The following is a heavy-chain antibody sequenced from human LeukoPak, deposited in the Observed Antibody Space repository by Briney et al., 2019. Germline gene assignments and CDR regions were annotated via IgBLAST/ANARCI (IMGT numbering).Heavy chain of an antibody. J-gene: IGHJ6*02. CDR2: ISGSGSRT. D-gene: IGHD3-10*02. V-gene: IGHV3-23*01. CDR1: GFTFSSYV. Sequence: GGSLRLSCAASGFTFSSYVMSWVRQAPGKGLEWISSISGSGSRTYYADSVKGRFTISRDNSKNTVYLQLNSLRPEDTAVYYCAKDRRMLSPHYGMDVWGQGTTVTVSS. CDR3: AKDRRMLSPHYGMDV.